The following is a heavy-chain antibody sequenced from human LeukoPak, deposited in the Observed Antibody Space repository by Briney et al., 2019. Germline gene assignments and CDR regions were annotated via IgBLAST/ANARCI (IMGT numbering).Heavy chain of an antibody. CDR2: IYYSGST. D-gene: IGHD6-6*01. V-gene: IGHV4-39*07. J-gene: IGHJ5*02. CDR1: GGSTSSSSYY. Sequence: SETLSLTCTVSGGSTSSSSYYWGWIRQPPGKGLEWIGSIYYSGSTYYNPSLKSRVTISVDTSKNQFSLKLSSVTAADTAVYYCARGIAARPWGQGTLVTVSS. CDR3: ARGIAARP.